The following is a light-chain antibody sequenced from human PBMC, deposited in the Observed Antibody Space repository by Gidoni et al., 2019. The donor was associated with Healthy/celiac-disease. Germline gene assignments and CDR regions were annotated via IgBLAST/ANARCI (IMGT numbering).Light chain of an antibody. V-gene: IGKV3-11*01. J-gene: IGKJ4*01. CDR3: QQRSNWPGLT. CDR2: DAS. Sequence: EIVLTQSPATLSFSPGERATLSCRASQSVSSYLAWYQQKPGQAPRLLIYDASNRATGIPARFSGSGSGTELTLTISSLEPEDCAVYYCQQRSNWPGLTFGGGTKVEIK. CDR1: QSVSSY.